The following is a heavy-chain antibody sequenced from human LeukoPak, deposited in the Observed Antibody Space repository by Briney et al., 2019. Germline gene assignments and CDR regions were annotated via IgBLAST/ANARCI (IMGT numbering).Heavy chain of an antibody. D-gene: IGHD3-10*01. CDR3: VKDGEEYYYGSGTWYYFDY. Sequence: GGSLRLSCSASGFTLSSYAMHWVRQAPGKGLXXXXXXXXXGGSTYYADSVKGRFTISRDNSKNTLYLQMSSLRAEDTAVYYCVKDGEEYYYGSGTWYYFDYWGQGTLVTVSS. J-gene: IGHJ4*02. CDR1: GFTLSSYA. V-gene: IGHV3-64D*06. CDR2: XXXXGGST.